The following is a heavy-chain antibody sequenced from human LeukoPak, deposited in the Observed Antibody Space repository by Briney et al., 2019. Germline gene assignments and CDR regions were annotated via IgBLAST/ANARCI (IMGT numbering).Heavy chain of an antibody. Sequence: APVKVSCKASGYTFTSYGISWVRQAPGQGLEWMGWISAYNGNTNYAQKLQGRVTMTTDTSTSTAYMELRSLRSDDTAVYYCATDLKGLDAFDIWGQGTMVTVSS. CDR1: GYTFTSYG. V-gene: IGHV1-18*01. J-gene: IGHJ3*02. CDR2: ISAYNGNT. CDR3: ATDLKGLDAFDI.